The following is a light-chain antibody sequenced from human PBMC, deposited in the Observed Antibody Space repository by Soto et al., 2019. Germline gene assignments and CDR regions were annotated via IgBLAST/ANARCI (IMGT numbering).Light chain of an antibody. V-gene: IGKV3-20*01. Sequence: EIVLTQSPGTLSLSPGERATLSCRASQYVSSRYLAWFQQKPGQAPRLLISGAYSRATGIPDRFSGSGSGTDFTLTIIRLEHEDFAVYYCQQYGSSPPYTFGQGTNLEIK. CDR1: QYVSSRY. J-gene: IGKJ2*01. CDR2: GAY. CDR3: QQYGSSPPYT.